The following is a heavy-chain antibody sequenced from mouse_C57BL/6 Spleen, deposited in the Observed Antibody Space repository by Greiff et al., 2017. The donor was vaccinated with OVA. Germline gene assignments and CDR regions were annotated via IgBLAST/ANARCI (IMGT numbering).Heavy chain of an antibody. CDR2: IDPETGGT. V-gene: IGHV1-15*01. Sequence: QVQLQQSGAELVRPGASVTLSCKASGYTFTDYEIHWVKQTPVHGLEWIGAIDPETGGTAYNQKFKGKAILTADRSSSTAYMELRSLTSEDSAVYYCTNYYGSSFAYWGQGTLVTVSA. D-gene: IGHD1-1*01. CDR1: GYTFTDYE. CDR3: TNYYGSSFAY. J-gene: IGHJ3*01.